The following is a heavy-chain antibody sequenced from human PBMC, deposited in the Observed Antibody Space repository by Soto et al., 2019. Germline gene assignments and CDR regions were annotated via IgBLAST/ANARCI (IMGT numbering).Heavy chain of an antibody. Sequence: QVQLVQSGAEMKEPGSSVKVSCKTSGGTFSSSAISWLRQDPGQGLEWMGGIIPLFRTPDYAQKFQGRVTIAADESTSTAYMELSSLRSEYTAVYYCARDNDRLQLGGNYYYILDVWGQGTTITVSS. D-gene: IGHD4-4*01. CDR1: GGTFSSSA. J-gene: IGHJ6*02. V-gene: IGHV1-69*12. CDR2: IIPLFRTP. CDR3: ARDNDRLQLGGNYYYILDV.